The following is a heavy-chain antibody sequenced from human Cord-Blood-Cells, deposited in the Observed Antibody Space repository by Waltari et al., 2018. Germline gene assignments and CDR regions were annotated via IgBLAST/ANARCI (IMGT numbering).Heavy chain of an antibody. CDR3: ARGVAAAGSPYFDY. V-gene: IGHV4-34*01. CDR2: INHSGST. J-gene: IGHJ4*02. Sequence: QVQLQQWGAGLLKPSETLSLTCAVYGGSFSGYYWSWIRQPPGKGLEWIGEINHSGSTNYNPSRKSRVTISVDTSKNQFSLKLSSVTAADTAVYYCARGVAAAGSPYFDYWGQGTLVTVSS. D-gene: IGHD6-13*01. CDR1: GGSFSGYY.